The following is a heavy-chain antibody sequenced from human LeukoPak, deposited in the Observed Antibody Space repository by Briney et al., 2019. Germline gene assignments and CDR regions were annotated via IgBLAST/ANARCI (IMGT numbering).Heavy chain of an antibody. CDR3: ARNDQDYGDYDY. CDR1: GGSFSGYY. J-gene: IGHJ4*02. V-gene: IGHV3-11*04. Sequence: LSLTCAVYGGSFSGYYWSWIRQPPGRGLEWVSYISSSGSTIYYADSVKGRFTISRDNAKNSLYLQMNSLRAEDTAVYYCARNDQDYGDYDYWGQGTLVTVSS. CDR2: ISSSGSTI. D-gene: IGHD4-17*01.